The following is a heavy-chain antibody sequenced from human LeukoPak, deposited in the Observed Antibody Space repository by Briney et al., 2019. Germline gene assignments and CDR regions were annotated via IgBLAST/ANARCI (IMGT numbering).Heavy chain of an antibody. CDR1: GFTFSTFW. D-gene: IGHD1-1*01. J-gene: IGHJ4*02. CDR2: IKEDGSEK. Sequence: PGGSLRLSCAASGFTFSTFWVSWVRQAPGKGLEWVANIKEDGSEKYYVDPMKGRFTVSRDNAKNSLYLQMDSLRAEDTAVYYCARGGTFVSDYWGQGTLVTVSS. V-gene: IGHV3-7*01. CDR3: ARGGTFVSDY.